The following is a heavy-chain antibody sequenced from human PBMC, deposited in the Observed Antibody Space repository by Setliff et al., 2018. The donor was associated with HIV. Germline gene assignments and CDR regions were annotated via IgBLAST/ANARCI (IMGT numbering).Heavy chain of an antibody. V-gene: IGHV3-21*05. CDR3: ARAVHSGWYYFDY. CDR1: GFSFDDYC. Sequence: GGSLRLSCEASGFSFDDYCMNWVRQAPGKGLEWVSYISSKRTSIYYADSLKGRFTISRDNAKNSLYLQMNSLRAEDTAVYYCARAVHSGWYYFDYWGQGTLVTVSS. D-gene: IGHD6-19*01. J-gene: IGHJ4*02. CDR2: ISSKRTSI.